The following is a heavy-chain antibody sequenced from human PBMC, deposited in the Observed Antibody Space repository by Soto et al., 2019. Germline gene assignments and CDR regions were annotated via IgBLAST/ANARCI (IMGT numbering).Heavy chain of an antibody. CDR1: GYTFTGYY. J-gene: IGHJ4*02. CDR2: INPNSGGT. Sequence: QVQLVQSGAEVKKPGASVKVSCKASGYTFTGYYMHWVRQAPGQGLEWMGWINPNSGGTNYAQKFQGWVTMTRDTSISTAYMELSRLRSDDTAVYYCARAKWFGELLSSLDYWGQGTLVTVSS. D-gene: IGHD3-10*01. CDR3: ARAKWFGELLSSLDY. V-gene: IGHV1-2*04.